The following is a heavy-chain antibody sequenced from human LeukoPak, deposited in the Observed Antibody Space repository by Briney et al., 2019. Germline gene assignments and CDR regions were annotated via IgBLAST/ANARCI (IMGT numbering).Heavy chain of an antibody. D-gene: IGHD2-21*02. CDR2: ISAYNGNT. CDR3: ARGAGIDCGGDCYPGGSEYFQH. Sequence: AASVKVSCKASGYTFTSYGISWVRQAPGQGLEWMGWISAYNGNTNYAQKFQGRVTITADKSTSTAYMELSSLRSEDTAVYYCARGAGIDCGGDCYPGGSEYFQHWGQGTLVTVSS. CDR1: GYTFTSYG. V-gene: IGHV1-18*01. J-gene: IGHJ1*01.